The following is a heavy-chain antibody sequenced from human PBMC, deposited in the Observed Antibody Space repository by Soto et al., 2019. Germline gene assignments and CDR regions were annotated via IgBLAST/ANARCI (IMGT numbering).Heavy chain of an antibody. CDR3: AKALQYSRSKFDFYYGMDV. J-gene: IGHJ6*02. CDR1: GFPFSNYS. CDR2: MNSGGRS. Sequence: EVQLLESGGGLVQPGGSLRLSCAASGFPFSNYSMSWVRQAPGKGLEWVSGMNSGGRSYYADSVKGRFTISRDTSKNMLNLQMKSLRADDTAVFYCAKALQYSRSKFDFYYGMDVWGQGTTVTVSS. V-gene: IGHV3-23*01. D-gene: IGHD6-6*01.